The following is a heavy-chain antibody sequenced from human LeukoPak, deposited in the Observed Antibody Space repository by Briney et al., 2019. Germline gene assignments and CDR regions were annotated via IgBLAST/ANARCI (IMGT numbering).Heavy chain of an antibody. CDR1: GFTFSDYY. J-gene: IGHJ3*02. CDR2: INSVGSST. Sequence: GGSLRLSCAASGFTFSDYYMSWIRQAPGKGLEWVSRINSVGSSTNYADSVKGRFTISRDNAKNMLYLQMNSLRAEDTAVYYCARVRDYDYVWGRREDAFDIWGQGTMVTVSS. CDR3: ARVRDYDYVWGRREDAFDI. D-gene: IGHD3-16*01. V-gene: IGHV3-74*01.